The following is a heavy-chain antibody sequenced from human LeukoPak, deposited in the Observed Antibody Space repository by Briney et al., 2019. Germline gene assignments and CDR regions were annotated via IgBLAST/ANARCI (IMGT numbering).Heavy chain of an antibody. CDR1: GFTFSNAW. CDR2: IKSKTDGGTT. D-gene: IGHD3-3*01. CDR3: TTLENYDFWSGYYNYYYYGMDV. Sequence: GSLRLSCAASGFTFSNAWMSWVRQAPGKGLEWVGRIKSKTDGGTTDYAAPVKGRFTISRDDSKNTLYLQMNSLKTEDTAVYYCTTLENYDFWSGYYNYYYYGMDVWGQGTTVTVSS. J-gene: IGHJ6*02. V-gene: IGHV3-15*01.